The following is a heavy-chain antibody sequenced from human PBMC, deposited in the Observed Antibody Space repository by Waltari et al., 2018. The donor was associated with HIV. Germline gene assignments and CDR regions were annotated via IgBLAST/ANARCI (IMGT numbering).Heavy chain of an antibody. D-gene: IGHD3-16*01. V-gene: IGHV3-9*01. J-gene: IGHJ6*02. Sequence: EEKLVESGGALAQPGRTLRLSCAASGFKFGDFGIHWVRQVQGQGLGGVTGISWKGSNMAYADSVRGRFMISRENGRKLLHLEMNSRRNEDTAVYYCTRMGGGRGLIHWYYYSGMDVWGQGTTVTVSS. CDR3: TRMGGGRGLIHWYYYSGMDV. CDR2: ISWKGSNM. CDR1: GFKFGDFG.